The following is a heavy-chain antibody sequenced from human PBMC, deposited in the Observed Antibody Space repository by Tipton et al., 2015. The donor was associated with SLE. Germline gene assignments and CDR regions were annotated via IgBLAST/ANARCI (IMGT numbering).Heavy chain of an antibody. V-gene: IGHV4-4*02. CDR1: GGSISSSNW. D-gene: IGHD1-26*01. Sequence: TLSLTCAVSGGSISSSNWWSWVRQPPGKGLEWIGYIYHSGSTYYNPSLKSRVTISVDRSKNQFSLKLSSVTAADTAVYYCARKKGAIAAFDYWGQGTLVTVSS. J-gene: IGHJ4*02. CDR3: ARKKGAIAAFDY. CDR2: IYHSGST.